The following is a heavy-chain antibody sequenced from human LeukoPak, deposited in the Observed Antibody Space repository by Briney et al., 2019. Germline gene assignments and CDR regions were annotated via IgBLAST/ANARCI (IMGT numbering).Heavy chain of an antibody. CDR3: VRDLQRHYLGVAVAGRRRWFDP. J-gene: IGHJ5*02. V-gene: IGHV3-48*03. CDR1: GFTFSTYE. Sequence: TGGSLRLSCAASGFTFSTYEMNWVRQASGKGLEWVSYISSSGSTIYYADSVKGRFTISRDNAKNTLYLQMNSLRAEDTAIYYCVRDLQRHYLGVAVAGRRRWFDPWGQGTLVTVSS. D-gene: IGHD6-13*01. CDR2: ISSSGSTI.